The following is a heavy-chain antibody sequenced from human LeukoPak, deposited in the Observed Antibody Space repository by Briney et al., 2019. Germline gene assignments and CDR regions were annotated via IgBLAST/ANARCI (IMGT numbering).Heavy chain of an antibody. J-gene: IGHJ4*02. CDR3: ARARYYCDSTQANYFDH. V-gene: IGHV3-48*01. CDR1: GFTFRSYS. CDR2: ISSSSSTI. D-gene: IGHD3-22*01. Sequence: GGSLRLSCAASGFTFRSYSMNWVRQAPGKGLEWVSYISSSSSTIYYADSVKGRFTISRDNAKNSLYLQMNSLRAEDTAVYYCARARYYCDSTQANYFDHWGQGSLVTVSS.